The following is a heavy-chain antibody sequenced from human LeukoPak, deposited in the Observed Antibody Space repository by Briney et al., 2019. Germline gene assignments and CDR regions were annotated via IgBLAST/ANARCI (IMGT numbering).Heavy chain of an antibody. CDR2: ISSSSSSYI. J-gene: IGHJ6*02. Sequence: GGSLRLSCAACGFTFSSYSMNWVRQAPGRGLEWVSSISSSSSSYIYYADSVKGRFTISRDNAKNSLYLQMNSLRAEDTAVYYCARTTLGDYYDSSGYPGYYYYGMDVWGQGTTVTVSS. CDR3: ARTTLGDYYDSSGYPGYYYYGMDV. CDR1: GFTFSSYS. V-gene: IGHV3-21*01. D-gene: IGHD3-22*01.